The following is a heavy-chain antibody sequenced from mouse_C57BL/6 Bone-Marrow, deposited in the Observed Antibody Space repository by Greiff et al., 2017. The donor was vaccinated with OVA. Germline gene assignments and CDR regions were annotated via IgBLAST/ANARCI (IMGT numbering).Heavy chain of an antibody. Sequence: VQLQESGPELVKPGASVKISCKASGYSFTSYYIHWVKQRPGQGLEWIGWIYPGSGNTKYNEKFKGKATLTADTSSSTAYMQLSSLTSEDSAVYYCARRGNWAPYYFDYWGQGTTLTVSS. J-gene: IGHJ2*01. CDR1: GYSFTSYY. V-gene: IGHV1-66*01. CDR2: IYPGSGNT. CDR3: ARRGNWAPYYFDY. D-gene: IGHD4-1*01.